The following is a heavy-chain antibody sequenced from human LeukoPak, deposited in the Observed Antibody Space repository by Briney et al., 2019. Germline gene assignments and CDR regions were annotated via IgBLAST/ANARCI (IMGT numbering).Heavy chain of an antibody. D-gene: IGHD1-20*01. CDR3: ARGDGITGTQGRLDY. CDR2: INHSGSS. CDR1: GGSFSAYY. J-gene: IGHJ4*02. Sequence: PSETLSLTCAVYGGSFSAYYWTWIRQPPGKGLEWMGEINHSGSSNYNPSLKSRVTISLDMSKNQFSLNLSSVTAADTAVYFCARGDGITGTQGRLDYWGQGTLVTVSS. V-gene: IGHV4-34*01.